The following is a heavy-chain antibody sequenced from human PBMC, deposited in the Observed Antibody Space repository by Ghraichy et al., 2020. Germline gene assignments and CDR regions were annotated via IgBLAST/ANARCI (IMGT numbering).Heavy chain of an antibody. CDR3: AKRDSSSSPNDY. CDR2: ISSSSSYI. J-gene: IGHJ4*02. Sequence: GGSLRLSCAASGFTFSSYSMNWVRQAPGKGLEWVSSISSSSSYIYYADSVKGRFTISRDNAKNSLYLQMNNLRAEDTAVYYCAKRDSSSSPNDYWGQGNLVTVSS. D-gene: IGHD6-13*01. V-gene: IGHV3-21*01. CDR1: GFTFSSYS.